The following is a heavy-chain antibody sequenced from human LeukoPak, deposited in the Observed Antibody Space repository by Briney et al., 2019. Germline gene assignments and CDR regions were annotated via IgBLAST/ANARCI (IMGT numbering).Heavy chain of an antibody. D-gene: IGHD3-22*01. CDR2: SRDSGGRP. CDR1: GITLSNYG. V-gene: IGHV3-23*01. CDR3: AKRGVVIRVILVGFHKEAYYFDS. J-gene: IGHJ4*02. Sequence: GGTLRLSCAVSGITLSNYGMSWVRPAPGKGLGWAAGSRDSGGRPNYADPVKGRFTISRDNPKNTLYLQMNSLRAEDTAVYFCAKRGVVIRVILVGFHKEAYYFDSWGQGALVTVSS.